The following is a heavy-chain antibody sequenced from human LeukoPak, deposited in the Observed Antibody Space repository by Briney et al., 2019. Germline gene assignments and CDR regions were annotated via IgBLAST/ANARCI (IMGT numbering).Heavy chain of an antibody. CDR3: ARGGYSYGYDADFDY. V-gene: IGHV4-39*07. Sequence: SGTLSLSCTVSGCTISSSSFCWGRIRPPPGKGLEWNGSIYYSESTYYNPALKRRANISVDTAKNQFSLTLNYVTGADTAVYYCARGGYSYGYDADFDYCGQGTLVTVSP. J-gene: IGHJ4*02. D-gene: IGHD5-18*01. CDR2: IYYSEST. CDR1: GCTISSSSFC.